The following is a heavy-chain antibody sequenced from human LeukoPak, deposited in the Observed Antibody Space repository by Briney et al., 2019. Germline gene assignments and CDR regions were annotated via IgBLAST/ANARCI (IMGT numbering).Heavy chain of an antibody. CDR2: IIPIFGTA. D-gene: IGHD3-22*01. CDR3: ARGLNYYDSSGYYGNWFDP. J-gene: IGHJ5*02. CDR1: GGTFSSYA. Sequence: SVKVSCKASGGTFSSYAISWVRQAPGQGLDWMGRIIPIFGTANYAQKFQGRVTITTDESTSTAYMELSSLRSEDTAVYYCARGLNYYDSSGYYGNWFDPWGQGTLVTVSS. V-gene: IGHV1-69*05.